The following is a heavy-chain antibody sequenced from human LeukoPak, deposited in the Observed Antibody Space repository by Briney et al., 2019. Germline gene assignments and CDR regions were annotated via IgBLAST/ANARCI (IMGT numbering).Heavy chain of an antibody. CDR2: MNPNSGNT. J-gene: IGHJ4*02. CDR3: AREGLDY. Sequence: ASVKVSCKASGYTFTSYDINWVRQVTGQGLEWMGYMNPNSGNTVYAQNFQGRVTITTDTSISTAYMELSSLRSEDTAVYYCAREGLDYWGQGTLVTVSS. CDR1: GYTFTSYD. V-gene: IGHV1-8*03.